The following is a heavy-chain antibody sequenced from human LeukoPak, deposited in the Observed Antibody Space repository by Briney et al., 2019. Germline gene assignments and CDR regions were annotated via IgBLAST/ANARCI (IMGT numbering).Heavy chain of an antibody. J-gene: IGHJ6*02. V-gene: IGHV6-1*01. D-gene: IGHD3-22*01. CDR1: GDIVSSNSAA. Sequence: SQTLSLTCAISGDIVSSNSAAWNWIRQSPSRGLEWLGRTYYRSKWYNDYAVSVKSRITINPDTSKNQFSLQLNSVTPEDTAVYYCARDYDSSGYMEVDYYYGMDVWGQGTTVTVSS. CDR3: ARDYDSSGYMEVDYYYGMDV. CDR2: TYYRSKWYN.